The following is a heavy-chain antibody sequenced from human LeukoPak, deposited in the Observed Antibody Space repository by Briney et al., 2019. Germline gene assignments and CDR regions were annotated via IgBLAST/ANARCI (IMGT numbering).Heavy chain of an antibody. J-gene: IGHJ3*02. CDR2: IYYSGST. CDR3: ALDSIGWSDDPFDI. V-gene: IGHV4-59*01. Sequence: SETLSLTCTVSGASISFYYWSWIRQPPGKELEWIGYIYYSGSTKYNPSLKSRVTMSIDTSKNQFSLNLKSVTAADTAVYYCALDSIGWSDDPFDIWGHGTMVTVSS. D-gene: IGHD6-13*01. CDR1: GASISFYY.